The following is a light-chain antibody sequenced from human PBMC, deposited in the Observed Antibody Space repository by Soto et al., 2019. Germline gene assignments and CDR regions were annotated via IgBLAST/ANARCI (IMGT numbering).Light chain of an antibody. CDR3: QQYGSSPLWT. J-gene: IGKJ1*01. CDR1: QSVSSTY. CDR2: RTS. Sequence: EIVLTQSPATLSLSPGERATLSCRASQSVSSTYLGWYQQQPGQPPRLLMSRTSRRATGIPDRFSGSGSGTDFTLTISRLEPEDFAVYYCQQYGSSPLWTFGQGTKVDIK. V-gene: IGKV3-20*01.